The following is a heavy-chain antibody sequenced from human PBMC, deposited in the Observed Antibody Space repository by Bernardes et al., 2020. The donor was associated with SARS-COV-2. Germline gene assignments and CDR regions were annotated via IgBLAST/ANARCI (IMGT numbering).Heavy chain of an antibody. CDR2: ISYDGYNK. V-gene: IGHV3-30*18. Sequence: GSLRLSCVASGFTLRSFGIHWVRQSPGKGLEWVALISYDGYNKYYADSVKGRFSISRDNSNNTLLLQMTSLTVEDTAIYYCAKPAYSGNARGWFDPWGQGTLVTVSS. J-gene: IGHJ5*02. CDR3: AKPAYSGNARGWFDP. D-gene: IGHD1-26*01. CDR1: GFTLRSFG.